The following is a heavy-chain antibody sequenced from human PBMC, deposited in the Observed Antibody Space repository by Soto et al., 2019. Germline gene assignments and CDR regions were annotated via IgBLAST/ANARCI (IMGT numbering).Heavy chain of an antibody. J-gene: IGHJ4*02. Sequence: PSETLSLTCAVSGGSISSGGYSWSWIRQPPGKGLEWVSTIDNSGGITYYADSVKGRFTISRDNSKNTLYLQMNSLRAEDTAVYYCAKGGYNYGFLFDCWGQGTLVTVSS. D-gene: IGHD5-18*01. CDR2: IDNSGGIT. CDR1: GGSISSGGYS. V-gene: IGHV3-23*05. CDR3: AKGGYNYGFLFDC.